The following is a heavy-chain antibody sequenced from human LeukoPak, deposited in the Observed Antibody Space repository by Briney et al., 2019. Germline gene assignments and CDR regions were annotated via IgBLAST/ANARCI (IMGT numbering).Heavy chain of an antibody. CDR1: GGSISSYY. CDR3: ARAGAITMVRGERWFDP. Sequence: SETLPLTCTVSGGSISSYYWSWIRQPPGKGLEWIGYIYYSGSTNYNPSLKSRVTISVDTSKNQFSLKLSSVTAADTAVYYCARAGAITMVRGERWFDPWGQGTLVTVSS. D-gene: IGHD3-10*01. V-gene: IGHV4-59*01. J-gene: IGHJ5*02. CDR2: IYYSGST.